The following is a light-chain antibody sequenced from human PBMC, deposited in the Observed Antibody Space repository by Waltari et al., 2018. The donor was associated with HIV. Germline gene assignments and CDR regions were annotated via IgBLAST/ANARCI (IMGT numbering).Light chain of an antibody. J-gene: IGLJ3*02. CDR3: AAWDDSLSVPWV. CDR2: RNN. V-gene: IGLV1-47*01. Sequence: QSVLTQPPSASGTPGQRVTISCSGSSSNIGSNYVYWYQQLPGTAPTLLIYRNNQRPSGVPDRFSGSKSGTSASLAISGLRSEDEADYYCAAWDDSLSVPWVFGGGTKLTVL. CDR1: SSNIGSNY.